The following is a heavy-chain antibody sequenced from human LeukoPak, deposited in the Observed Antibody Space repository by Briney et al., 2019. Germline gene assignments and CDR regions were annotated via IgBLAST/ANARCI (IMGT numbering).Heavy chain of an antibody. CDR2: INQDGSEK. V-gene: IGHV3-7*01. J-gene: IGHJ4*02. CDR3: GVVY. CDR1: GFTFSTSW. Sequence: PGXSLRLSCAASGFTFSTSWMNWVRQAPGKGVEWGANINQDGSEKYYVDSVKGRFSISRDNAKNSLYLQMNSLRAEDTALYYCGVVYWGQGILVTVSS.